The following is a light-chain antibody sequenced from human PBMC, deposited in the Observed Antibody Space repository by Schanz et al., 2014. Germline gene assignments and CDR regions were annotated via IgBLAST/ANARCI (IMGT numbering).Light chain of an antibody. Sequence: QSALTQPASVSGSPGQSITISCTGTSSDVGAYNYVSWYQQHPGKAPKLMIYEVSKRPSGVPDRFSGSKSGTSASLAISGLQSEDEADYYCASWDDSLNARVFGGGTKLTVL. CDR3: ASWDDSLNARV. J-gene: IGLJ3*02. CDR2: EVS. CDR1: SSDVGAYNY. V-gene: IGLV2-14*01.